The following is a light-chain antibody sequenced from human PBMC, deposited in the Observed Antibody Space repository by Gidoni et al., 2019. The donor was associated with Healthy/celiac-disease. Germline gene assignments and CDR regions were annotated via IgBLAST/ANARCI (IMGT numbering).Light chain of an antibody. V-gene: IGKV1-39*01. CDR3: QQSYSTPLT. J-gene: IGKJ4*01. CDR2: AAS. CDR1: QSISSY. Sequence: DILMTHSPSSLSASVGDRVTITCRASQSISSYLNWYQQKPGKAPKLLIYAASSLQSGVPSRFSGSGSGTDFTLTISSLQPEDFATYYCQQSYSTPLTFGGGTKVEIK.